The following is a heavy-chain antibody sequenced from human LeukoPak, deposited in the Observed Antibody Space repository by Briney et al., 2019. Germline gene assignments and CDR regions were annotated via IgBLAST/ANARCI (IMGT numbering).Heavy chain of an antibody. V-gene: IGHV5-51*01. CDR3: ARQAYDFWSGPNNWFDP. CDR1: GYSFTSYW. Sequence: GESLKISCKGSGYSFTSYWIGWVRQMPGKGLKWMGIIYPGDSDTRYSPSFQGQVTISADKSISTAYLQWSSLKASDTAMYYCARQAYDFWSGPNNWFDPWGQGTLVTVSS. J-gene: IGHJ5*02. D-gene: IGHD3-3*01. CDR2: IYPGDSDT.